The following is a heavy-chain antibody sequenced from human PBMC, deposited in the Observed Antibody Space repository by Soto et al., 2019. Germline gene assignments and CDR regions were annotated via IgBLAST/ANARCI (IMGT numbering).Heavy chain of an antibody. D-gene: IGHD6-19*01. Sequence: QVQLVQSGAEVKKPGASVKSSCKASGYTFTTYPMQWVRQAPGQRLEWMGWINAANYNTKYSQKFQGRVTSTRDTYASTAYMELSSLRSDDSAIYYCARDNRGWIEHWGQGTLVTVSS. V-gene: IGHV1-3*01. CDR1: GYTFTTYP. CDR2: INAANYNT. CDR3: ARDNRGWIEH. J-gene: IGHJ1*01.